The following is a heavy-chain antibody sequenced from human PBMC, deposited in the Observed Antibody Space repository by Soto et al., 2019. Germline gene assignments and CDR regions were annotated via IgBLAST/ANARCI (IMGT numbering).Heavy chain of an antibody. CDR3: AKGLLGNYYYYGMDV. CDR1: GFTVSSNY. D-gene: IGHD2-15*01. J-gene: IGHJ6*02. CDR2: IYSGGST. V-gene: IGHV3-53*01. Sequence: PGGSLRLSCAASGFTVSSNYMSWVRQAPGKGLEWVSVIYSGGSTYYADSVRGRFTISRDNSKNTLYLQMNSLRAGDTAVYYCAKGLLGNYYYYGMDVWGQGTTVTVSS.